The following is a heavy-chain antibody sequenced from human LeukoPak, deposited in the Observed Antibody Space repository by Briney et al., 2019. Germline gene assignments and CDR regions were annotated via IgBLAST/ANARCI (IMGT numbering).Heavy chain of an antibody. Sequence: GGSLRLSCAASGFTFSGHWMSWVRQAPGKGPEWVSAISGSGGSTYYADSVKGRFTISRDNSKNTLYLQMNSLRAEDTAVYYCALTYYYDRSRTFDYWGQGTLVTVSS. CDR2: ISGSGGST. J-gene: IGHJ4*02. CDR3: ALTYYYDRSRTFDY. D-gene: IGHD3-22*01. CDR1: GFTFSGHW. V-gene: IGHV3-23*01.